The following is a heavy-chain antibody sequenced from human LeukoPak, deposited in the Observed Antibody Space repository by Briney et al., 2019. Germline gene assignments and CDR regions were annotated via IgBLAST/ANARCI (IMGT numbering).Heavy chain of an antibody. D-gene: IGHD3-10*01. J-gene: IGHJ6*01. CDR3: ARDSVHYYYTMDV. CDR2: IIPIFGTA. CDR1: GGTFSSYA. V-gene: IGHV1-69*13. Sequence: SVTVSFKASGGTFSSYAISWVRQAPGQGREWMGGIIPIFGTANYAQKFQGRVTITADESTSTAYMELSSMRSEDTAVYYCARDSVHYYYTMDVWGQGTTVTVSS.